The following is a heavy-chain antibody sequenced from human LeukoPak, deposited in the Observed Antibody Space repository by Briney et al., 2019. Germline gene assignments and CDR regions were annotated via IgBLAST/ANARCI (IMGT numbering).Heavy chain of an antibody. CDR3: AKAPVTTCSGAYCYPFDY. CDR2: ISGSGGST. J-gene: IGHJ4*02. D-gene: IGHD2-15*01. CDR1: GFTFSSYG. V-gene: IGHV3-23*01. Sequence: RAGGSLRLSCAASGFTFSSYGMSWVRQAPGKGLEWVSAISGSGGSTYFADSVKGRFTISRDNSKNTLYLQMNSLRAEDTAVYYCAKAPVTTCSGAYCYPFDYWSQGTLVTVSS.